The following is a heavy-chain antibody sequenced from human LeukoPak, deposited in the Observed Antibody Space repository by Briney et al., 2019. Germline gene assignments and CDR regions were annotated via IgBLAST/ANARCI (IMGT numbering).Heavy chain of an antibody. CDR2: ISSTSSYI. CDR1: GFTFSDYS. CDR3: ARVGDRGLRYGWFGP. V-gene: IGHV3-21*01. J-gene: IGHJ5*01. D-gene: IGHD4-17*01. Sequence: GGSLRLSCAASGFTFSDYSMNWVRQAPGKGLEWVSSISSTSSYIYYADSVKGRFTISRDNAKNSLYLQMNSLRAEDTAVYCWARVGDRGLRYGWFGPWGQGTLVTVSS.